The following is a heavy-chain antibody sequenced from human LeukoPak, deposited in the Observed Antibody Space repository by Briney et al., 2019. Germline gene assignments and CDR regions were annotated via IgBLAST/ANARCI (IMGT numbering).Heavy chain of an antibody. CDR2: IYSGGST. D-gene: IGHD3-16*01. J-gene: IGHJ6*02. Sequence: GGSLRLSCAASGFTVSSNYMSWVRQAPGKGLEWVSVIYSGGSTYYADSVKGRFTISRDNSKNTLYLQMNSLRAEDTAVYYCARVSAFGTDYYYYGMDVWGQGTTVTVPS. V-gene: IGHV3-66*01. CDR1: GFTVSSNY. CDR3: ARVSAFGTDYYYYGMDV.